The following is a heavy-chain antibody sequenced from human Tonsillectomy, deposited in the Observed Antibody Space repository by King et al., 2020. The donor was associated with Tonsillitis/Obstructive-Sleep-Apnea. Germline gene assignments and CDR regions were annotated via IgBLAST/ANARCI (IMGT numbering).Heavy chain of an antibody. CDR3: ARRFCSGVSCRYNWFSP. Sequence: VQLVESGSELKKPGASVKVSCKASGYTFSSYALNWVRQAPGQGLEWMGWINTNTGNPTYAQGFTGRFVFSLDTSVSTAYLQISSLKAEDTAVYYCARRFCSGVSCRYNWFSPWGQGTLVTVSS. J-gene: IGHJ5*02. D-gene: IGHD2-15*01. CDR2: INTNTGNP. V-gene: IGHV7-4-1*02. CDR1: GYTFSSYA.